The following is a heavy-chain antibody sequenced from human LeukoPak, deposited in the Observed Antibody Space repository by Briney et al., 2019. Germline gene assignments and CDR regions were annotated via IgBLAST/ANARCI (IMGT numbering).Heavy chain of an antibody. Sequence: PGGSLRLSCVASGFTFSSYAMTWVRQAPGKGLEWVSVISVSGGNTYYADSVKGRFTISGDNSKNTLYLQMNSLRVEDTAVYYCAKVAVHSSGWYGFDSWGQGTLVTVSS. CDR3: AKVAVHSSGWYGFDS. CDR2: ISVSGGNT. V-gene: IGHV3-23*01. D-gene: IGHD6-19*01. J-gene: IGHJ5*01. CDR1: GFTFSSYA.